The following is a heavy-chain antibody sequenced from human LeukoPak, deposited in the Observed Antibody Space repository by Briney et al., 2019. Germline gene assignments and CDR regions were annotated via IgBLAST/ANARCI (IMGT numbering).Heavy chain of an antibody. D-gene: IGHD4-17*01. Sequence: GGSLRLSCVVSGFTFSTYAMDWVRQAPGKGLEWVSYISSSGSTIYYADSVKGRFTISRDNAKNSLYLQMNSLRAEDTAVYYCARERTVTYRIDWGQGTLVTVSS. V-gene: IGHV3-48*04. J-gene: IGHJ4*02. CDR1: GFTFSTYA. CDR2: ISSSGSTI. CDR3: ARERTVTYRID.